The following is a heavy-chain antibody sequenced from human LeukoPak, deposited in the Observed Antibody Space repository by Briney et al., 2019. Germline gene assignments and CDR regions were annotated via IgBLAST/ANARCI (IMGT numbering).Heavy chain of an antibody. D-gene: IGHD3-9*01. CDR3: ARARYDILTGYPYFDY. CDR1: GGTFSSYA. J-gene: IGHJ4*02. CDR2: IIPIFGIA. Sequence: ASVKVSCKASGGTFSSYAISWVRQAPGQGLEWMGRIIPIFGIANYAQKFQGRVTITADKSTSTAYMELSSLRSEDTAVYYCARARYDILTGYPYFDYWGQGTLVTVSS. V-gene: IGHV1-69*04.